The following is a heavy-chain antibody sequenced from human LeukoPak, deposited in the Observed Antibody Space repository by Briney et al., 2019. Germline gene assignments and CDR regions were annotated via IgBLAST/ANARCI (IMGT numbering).Heavy chain of an antibody. Sequence: GGSLRLSCVDSGITFSKYWMSWVRQAPGKGLEWVANIKQDGGEKYYVDSVKGRFTISRDNAKNSLYLQMNSLRVEDTAVYYCARDGRPLDYWGQGTLVTVSS. CDR2: IKQDGGEK. CDR3: ARDGRPLDY. CDR1: GITFSKYW. V-gene: IGHV3-7*03. J-gene: IGHJ4*02.